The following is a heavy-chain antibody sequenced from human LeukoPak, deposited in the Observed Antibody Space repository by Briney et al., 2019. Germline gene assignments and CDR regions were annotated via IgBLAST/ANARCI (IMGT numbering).Heavy chain of an antibody. D-gene: IGHD3-10*01. Sequence: SETLSLTCTVSGGSISSYYWSWIRQPPGKGLEWIGYIYYSGSTNYNPSLKSRVTISVDTSKNQFSLKLSSVTAADTAVYYCAREGMVRGPKSWHWFDPWGQGTLVTVSS. V-gene: IGHV4-59*01. J-gene: IGHJ5*02. CDR3: AREGMVRGPKSWHWFDP. CDR1: GGSISSYY. CDR2: IYYSGST.